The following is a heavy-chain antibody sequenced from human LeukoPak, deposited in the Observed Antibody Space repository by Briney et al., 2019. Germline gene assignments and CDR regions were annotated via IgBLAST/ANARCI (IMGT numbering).Heavy chain of an antibody. V-gene: IGHV4-59*01. Sequence: SETLSLTCAVSGGSISSVFWSWIRQPPGKGLEWIGYIYYTGSTNYNPSFKSRVTISVDTSKNQFSLKLNSVTAADTAVYYCARGRYYDSSGRGAFDIWGQGTMVIVPS. CDR2: IYYTGST. CDR3: ARGRYYDSSGRGAFDI. J-gene: IGHJ3*02. D-gene: IGHD3-22*01. CDR1: GGSISSVF.